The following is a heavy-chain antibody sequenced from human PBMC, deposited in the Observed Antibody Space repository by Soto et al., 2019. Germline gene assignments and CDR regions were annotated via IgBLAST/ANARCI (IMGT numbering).Heavy chain of an antibody. CDR3: ARTRGYCSGGSCYPLDH. D-gene: IGHD2-15*01. CDR1: GYRFTAYD. V-gene: IGHV1-3*04. CDR2: INTATGDT. Sequence: QVQLVQSGAGVQKPGATANISCKASGYRFTAYDMHWVRQAPGQRLEWLGWINTATGDTKYSPSFQGRVTLSRDTSATKAYMELSGLRFEDTAVYYCARTRGYCSGGSCYPLDHWGQGTLVTVSS. J-gene: IGHJ4*02.